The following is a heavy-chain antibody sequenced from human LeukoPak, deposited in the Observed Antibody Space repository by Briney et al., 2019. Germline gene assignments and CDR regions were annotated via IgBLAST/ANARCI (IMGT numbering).Heavy chain of an antibody. CDR1: GFTFSSYA. J-gene: IGHJ4*02. Sequence: GGSLRLSCAASGFTFSSYAMSWGRQAPGKGLEWGSAISGGGGTKYYADSVKGRFTISRDNSKNTLYLQMNSLKVEDTAVYYCAKQRFASSSWYYFDYWGQGTLVTVSS. CDR3: AKQRFASSSWYYFDY. D-gene: IGHD6-13*01. CDR2: ISGGGGTK. V-gene: IGHV3-23*01.